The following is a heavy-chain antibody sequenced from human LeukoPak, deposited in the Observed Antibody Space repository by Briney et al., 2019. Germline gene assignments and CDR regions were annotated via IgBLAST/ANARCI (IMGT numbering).Heavy chain of an antibody. CDR1: GYTFTGYY. D-gene: IGHD5-12*01. CDR2: INPNSGGT. Sequence: ASVKVSCKASGYTFTGYYMHWVRQAPGQGLEWMGWINPNSGGTNYAQKFQGRVTMTRDTSISTAYMELSRLRSDDTAVYYCARVRTISGYDSIDYWGQGTLVTVSS. CDR3: ARVRTISGYDSIDY. J-gene: IGHJ4*02. V-gene: IGHV1-2*02.